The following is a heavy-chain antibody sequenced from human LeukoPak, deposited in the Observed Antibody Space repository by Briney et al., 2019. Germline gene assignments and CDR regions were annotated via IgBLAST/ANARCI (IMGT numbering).Heavy chain of an antibody. CDR2: INWSGGST. CDR1: GFTFENYG. Sequence: GGSLRLSCAASGFTFENYGMSWVRQVPGKGLEWVSGINWSGGSTDYADSVKGQFTISRDNAKNSVYLQMNNLRAEDTALYHCARDVGYEYFWFDPWGQGTLVTVSS. V-gene: IGHV3-20*01. D-gene: IGHD5-12*01. J-gene: IGHJ5*02. CDR3: ARDVGYEYFWFDP.